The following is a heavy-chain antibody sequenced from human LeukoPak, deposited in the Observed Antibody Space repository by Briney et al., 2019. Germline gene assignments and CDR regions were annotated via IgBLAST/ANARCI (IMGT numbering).Heavy chain of an antibody. V-gene: IGHV3-48*03. D-gene: IGHD3-10*01. CDR1: GFTFSSYE. CDR3: ARDGALLWFGELFSGAFDI. Sequence: GGSLRLSCAASGFTFSSYEMNWVRQAPGKGLEWVSYISSSGSTIYYADSVKGRFTISRDNAKNSLYLQMNSLRAEDTAVYYCARDGALLWFGELFSGAFDIWGQGTMVTVSS. CDR2: ISSSGSTI. J-gene: IGHJ3*02.